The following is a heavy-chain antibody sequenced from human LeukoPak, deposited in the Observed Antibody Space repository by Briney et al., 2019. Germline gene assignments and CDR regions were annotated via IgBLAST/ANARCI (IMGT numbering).Heavy chain of an antibody. CDR2: ISGSGGST. CDR1: GFTFSSYA. V-gene: IGHV3-23*01. D-gene: IGHD3-22*01. CDR3: AKDQVFSMIVVVPSDY. J-gene: IGHJ4*02. Sequence: PGGSLRLSCAASGFTFSSYAMSWVRQAPGKGLEWVSAISGSGGSTYYADSVKGRFTISRGNSKNTLYLQMNSLRAEDTAVYYCAKDQVFSMIVVVPSDYWGQGTLVTVSS.